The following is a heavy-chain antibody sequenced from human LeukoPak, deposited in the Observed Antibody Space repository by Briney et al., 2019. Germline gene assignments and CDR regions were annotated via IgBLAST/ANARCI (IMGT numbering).Heavy chain of an antibody. J-gene: IGHJ4*02. D-gene: IGHD6-19*01. CDR1: GYSFTSYW. Sequence: GESLKISCKGSGYSFTSYWIGWVRQMPGKGLEWMGIIYPGDSDTRYSPSFQGQVTISADKSISTAYLQWSSLKASDTAMYYCARVSAGIAVAGTVDYWGQGTLVTVSS. V-gene: IGHV5-51*01. CDR2: IYPGDSDT. CDR3: ARVSAGIAVAGTVDY.